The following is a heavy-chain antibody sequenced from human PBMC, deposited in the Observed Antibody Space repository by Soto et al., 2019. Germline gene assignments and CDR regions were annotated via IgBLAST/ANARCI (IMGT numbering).Heavy chain of an antibody. CDR2: ISSSSSYI. CDR1: GFTFSSYS. J-gene: IGHJ5*02. CDR3: ARGSIAADP. V-gene: IGHV3-21*01. Sequence: EVQLVESGGGLVKPGVSLRLSCASSGFTFSSYSMNWVRQAPGKGLEWVSSISSSSSYIYYADSVKGRFTISRDNSKNSLYLQMNSLRAEDTAVYYCARGSIAADPWGQGTLVIVSS. D-gene: IGHD6-6*01.